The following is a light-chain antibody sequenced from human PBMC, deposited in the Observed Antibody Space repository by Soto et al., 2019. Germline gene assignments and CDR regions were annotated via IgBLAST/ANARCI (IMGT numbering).Light chain of an antibody. Sequence: QSAVTQPASVSGSPGRSITISCTGTSSDVGGYNYVSWYQQHPGKAPKLMIYDVSNRPSGVSNRFSGSKSGNTASLTISGLQAEDEADYYCSSYTSSSFPDVFGTGTKLTVL. J-gene: IGLJ1*01. CDR2: DVS. CDR3: SSYTSSSFPDV. CDR1: SSDVGGYNY. V-gene: IGLV2-14*01.